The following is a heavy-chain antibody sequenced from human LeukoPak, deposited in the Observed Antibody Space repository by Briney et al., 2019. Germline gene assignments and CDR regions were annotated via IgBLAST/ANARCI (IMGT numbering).Heavy chain of an antibody. CDR1: GFTFSSYA. J-gene: IGHJ4*02. CDR3: AKSLDSSSWSGSGY. CDR2: ISGSGGST. V-gene: IGHV3-23*01. D-gene: IGHD6-13*01. Sequence: GGSLRLSCAASGFTFSSYAMSWVRQAPGKGLEWVSAISGSGGSTYYADSVKGRFTISRDNSKNTLYLQMNSLRAEDTAVYYCAKSLDSSSWSGSGYWGQGTLVTVSS.